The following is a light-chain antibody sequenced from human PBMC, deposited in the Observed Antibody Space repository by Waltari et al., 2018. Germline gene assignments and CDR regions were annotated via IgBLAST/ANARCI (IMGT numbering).Light chain of an antibody. V-gene: IGLV4-69*01. Sequence: QLVLTQSPSASASLGASVKLTCTLSSGHSSNIVPWHQQKPGKGPRYLLKVNSDGSHTMGDEIPDRFAGSSSGSERYLTISSLQSEDEADYYCQTGGHGTWVFGGGTKLTVV. CDR1: SGHSSNI. CDR2: VNSDGSH. CDR3: QTGGHGTWV. J-gene: IGLJ3*02.